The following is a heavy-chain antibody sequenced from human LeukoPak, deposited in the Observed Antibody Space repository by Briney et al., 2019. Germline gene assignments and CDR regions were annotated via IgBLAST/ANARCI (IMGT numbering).Heavy chain of an antibody. Sequence: GASVNVSCKASGYTFTGYYMHWVRQAPGQGLEWMGWINPNSGGTNYAQKFQGRVTMTRDTSISTAYMELSRLRSDDTAVYYCARTLPWRYSYGTYYFDYWGQGTLVTVSS. CDR1: GYTFTGYY. J-gene: IGHJ4*02. CDR2: INPNSGGT. CDR3: ARTLPWRYSYGTYYFDY. D-gene: IGHD5-18*01. V-gene: IGHV1-2*02.